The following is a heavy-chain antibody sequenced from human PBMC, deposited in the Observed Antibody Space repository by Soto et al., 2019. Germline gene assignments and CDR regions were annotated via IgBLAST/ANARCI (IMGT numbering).Heavy chain of an antibody. CDR1: GGSFSGYY. CDR2: INHSGST. D-gene: IGHD3-3*01. J-gene: IGHJ5*02. CDR3: ARAGHRLLRFLAWLSQVGFDP. V-gene: IGHV4-34*01. Sequence: PSETMSLTCAVDGGSFSGYYWSWIRQPPGKGMEWIGEINHSGSTNYNPSLKSRVTISVDTTKNQFSLKRSSVADADTAVYDCARAGHRLLRFLAWLSQVGFDPWGQGTLVTVSS.